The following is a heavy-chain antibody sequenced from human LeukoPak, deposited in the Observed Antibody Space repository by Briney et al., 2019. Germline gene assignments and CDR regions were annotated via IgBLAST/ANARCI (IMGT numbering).Heavy chain of an antibody. CDR2: INHSGST. CDR3: ARGPVVVPAAMRVRWFDP. J-gene: IGHJ5*02. D-gene: IGHD2-2*01. Sequence: SETLSHTCAVYGGSFSGYYWSWIRQPPGKGLEWIGEINHSGSTNYNPSLKSRVTISVDTSKNQFSLKLSSVTAADTAVYYCARGPVVVPAAMRVRWFDPWGQGTLVTVSS. V-gene: IGHV4-34*01. CDR1: GGSFSGYY.